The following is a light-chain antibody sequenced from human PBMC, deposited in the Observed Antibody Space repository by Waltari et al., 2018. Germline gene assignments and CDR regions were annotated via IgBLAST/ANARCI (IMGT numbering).Light chain of an antibody. CDR1: QSVSSN. Sequence: IVMTQSPATLSVSPGERDTLSCRASQSVSSNLAWYQQKPGQAPRLLIYGASTRATGIPDRFSGSGSGTEFTLTISSLQSEDSAVYHCQQYDNWPPWTFGQGTKVEIK. CDR2: GAS. CDR3: QQYDNWPPWT. J-gene: IGKJ1*01. V-gene: IGKV3-15*01.